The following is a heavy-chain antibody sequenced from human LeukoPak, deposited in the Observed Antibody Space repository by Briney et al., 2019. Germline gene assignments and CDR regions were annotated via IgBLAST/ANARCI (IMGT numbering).Heavy chain of an antibody. Sequence: SETLSLTCTVSGGSISSSSYYWSWIRQPPGKGLEWIGYIYYSGSTNYNPSLKSRVTISVDTFKNQFSLKLNSVTAADTAVYYCARATWLQWDLDYWGQGTLVTVSS. V-gene: IGHV4-61*01. CDR1: GGSISSSSYY. J-gene: IGHJ4*02. CDR2: IYYSGST. CDR3: ARATWLQWDLDY. D-gene: IGHD5-24*01.